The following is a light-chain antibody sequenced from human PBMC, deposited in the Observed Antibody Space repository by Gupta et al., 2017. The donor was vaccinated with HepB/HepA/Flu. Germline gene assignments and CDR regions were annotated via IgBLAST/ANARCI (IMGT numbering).Light chain of an antibody. V-gene: IGKV1-5*03. Sequence: DIQMTQSPSTLSASVGDRVTITCRASQSIDSWLTWYQQKPGKAPKLLIYKASSLESGVPSRFSGSGSGTEFTLTISSLQPDDSATYYCQQYETCWTFGQGTKVEIK. CDR1: QSIDSW. CDR3: QQYETCWT. CDR2: KAS. J-gene: IGKJ1*01.